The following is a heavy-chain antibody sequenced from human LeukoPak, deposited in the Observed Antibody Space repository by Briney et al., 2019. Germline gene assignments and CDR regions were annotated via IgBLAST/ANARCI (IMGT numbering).Heavy chain of an antibody. V-gene: IGHV5-51*01. D-gene: IGHD5-12*01. Sequence: GESLKISCKGSGYIFTSYWIGWVRQMPGKGLEWMGIIYPGDSDTTYSPSFQGQVTISADKSISTAYLQWNSLKASDTAIYYCARRRYSGYAFDYWGQGTLVTVSS. CDR1: GYIFTSYW. J-gene: IGHJ4*02. CDR3: ARRRYSGYAFDY. CDR2: IYPGDSDT.